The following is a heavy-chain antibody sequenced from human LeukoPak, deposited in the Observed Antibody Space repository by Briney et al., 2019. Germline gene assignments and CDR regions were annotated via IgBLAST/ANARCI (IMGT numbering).Heavy chain of an antibody. D-gene: IGHD5-18*01. CDR2: IYPGDSDT. Sequence: GESLKISCKGSGYSFTSYWIGWVRQMPGKALEWMGIIYPGDSDTRYSPSLQGQVTISADKSISTAYLQWSSLKVSDTAMYYCARSSGMAQFDYWGQGTLVTVSS. V-gene: IGHV5-51*01. CDR1: GYSFTSYW. J-gene: IGHJ4*02. CDR3: ARSSGMAQFDY.